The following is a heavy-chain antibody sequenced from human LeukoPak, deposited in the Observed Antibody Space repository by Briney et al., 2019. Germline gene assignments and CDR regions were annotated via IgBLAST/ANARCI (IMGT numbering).Heavy chain of an antibody. CDR1: GYTFTSYG. D-gene: IGHD5-18*01. V-gene: IGHV1-18*01. CDR3: ARDTVVDTADTFDY. CDR2: ISAYNGNT. J-gene: IGHJ4*02. Sequence: ASVKVSCTASGYTFTSYGISWVRQAPGQGLEWMGWISAYNGNTNYAQKLQGRVTMTTDTSTSTAYMELRSLRSDDTAVYYCARDTVVDTADTFDYWGQGTLVTVSS.